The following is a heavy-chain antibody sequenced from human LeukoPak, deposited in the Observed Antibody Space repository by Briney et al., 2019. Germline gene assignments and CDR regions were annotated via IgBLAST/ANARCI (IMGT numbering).Heavy chain of an antibody. CDR1: GFTFSSYG. D-gene: IGHD2-2*02. CDR3: AKDFGPLAAIGFAFY. V-gene: IGHV3-30*18. CDR2: ISYDGSNK. Sequence: GGSLRLSCAASGFTFSSYGMHWVRQAPGKGLEWVAVISYDGSNKYYADSVEGRFTISRDNSKNTLYLQMNSLRAEDTAVYYCAKDFGPLAAIGFAFYWGQGTLVTVSS. J-gene: IGHJ4*02.